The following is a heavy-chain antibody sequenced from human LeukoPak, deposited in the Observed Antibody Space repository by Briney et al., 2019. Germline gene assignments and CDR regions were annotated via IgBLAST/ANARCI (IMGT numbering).Heavy chain of an antibody. CDR3: ARLHGYYFDY. D-gene: IGHD3-22*01. V-gene: IGHV1-18*01. CDR2: ISADNGNT. Sequence: ASVKVSCKASGNTFTTYDISWVRQAPGQGLEWMGWISADNGNTNYEQKFQGRVTMTTDTSTSTAYMELRGLRSDDTAVYYCARLHGYYFDYWGQGTLVTVSS. CDR1: GNTFTTYD. J-gene: IGHJ4*02.